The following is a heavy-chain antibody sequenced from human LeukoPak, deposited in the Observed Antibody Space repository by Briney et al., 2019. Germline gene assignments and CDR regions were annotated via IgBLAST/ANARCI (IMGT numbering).Heavy chain of an antibody. D-gene: IGHD5-18*01. CDR3: ARAGKDTAMLFY. CDR1: GFTFSSYA. J-gene: IGHJ4*02. CDR2: ISYDGSNK. V-gene: IGHV3-30*04. Sequence: GGSLRLSCAASGFTFSSYAMHWVRQAPGKGLEWVAVISYDGSNKYYADSVKGRFTISRDNSKNTLYLQMNSLRAEDTAVYYCARAGKDTAMLFYWGQGTLVTVSS.